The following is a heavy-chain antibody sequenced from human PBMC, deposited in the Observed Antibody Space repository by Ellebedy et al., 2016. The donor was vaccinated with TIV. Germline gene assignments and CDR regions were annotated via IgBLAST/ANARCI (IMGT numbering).Heavy chain of an antibody. CDR1: GGSITSHY. CDR3: ASDTLRGIWES. CDR2: IYSDGTP. D-gene: IGHD3-3*01. J-gene: IGHJ5*02. V-gene: IGHV4-4*07. Sequence: MPSETLSPTCTVSGGSITSHYWSWIRQSAGKGLEWIGRIYSDGTPNYNPSLESRVTMSVDTSRSQFSLRLTSVTAADTAVYYCASDTLRGIWESWGQGTLVTVSS.